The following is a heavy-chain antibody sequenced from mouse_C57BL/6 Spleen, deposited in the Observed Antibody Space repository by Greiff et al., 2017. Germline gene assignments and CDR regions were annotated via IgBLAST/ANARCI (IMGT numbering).Heavy chain of an antibody. CDR3: ASDETGTTYYFDY. CDR2: INPSSGYT. D-gene: IGHD4-1*01. Sequence: QVQLQQSGAELAKPGALVKLSCKASGYTFTSYWMHWVKQRPGQGLEWIGYINPSSGYTKYNQKFKDKATLTADKSSSTAYMQLSSLTYEDSAVYYCASDETGTTYYFDYWGQGTTLTVSS. CDR1: GYTFTSYW. J-gene: IGHJ2*01. V-gene: IGHV1-7*01.